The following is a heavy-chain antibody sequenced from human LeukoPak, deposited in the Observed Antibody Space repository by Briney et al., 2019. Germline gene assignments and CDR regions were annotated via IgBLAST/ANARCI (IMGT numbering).Heavy chain of an antibody. D-gene: IGHD5-18*01. Sequence: PGRSLRLSCAASGFTFDDYAIHWVRQAPGKGLEWVSGITWNSGSIVYAYSVKGRFTISRDNAKKSLYLQMNSLSAEDTALYYCAKDKGRGYSYLDYCGQGTLVTVSS. CDR3: AKDKGRGYSYLDY. V-gene: IGHV3-9*01. CDR1: GFTFDDYA. J-gene: IGHJ4*02. CDR2: ITWNSGSI.